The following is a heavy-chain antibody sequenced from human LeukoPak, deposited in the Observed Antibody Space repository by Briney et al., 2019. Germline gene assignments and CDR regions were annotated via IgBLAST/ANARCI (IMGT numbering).Heavy chain of an antibody. V-gene: IGHV4-39*07. Sequence: PSETLSLTCTVSGGSISSSSYYWGWIRQPPGKGLEWIGSIYYSGSTYYNPSLKSRVTISVDTSKNQFSLKLSSVTAADTAVYYCARVVVATVRGREIDYWGQGTLVTVSS. CDR2: IYYSGST. CDR1: GGSISSSSYY. D-gene: IGHD2-15*01. J-gene: IGHJ4*02. CDR3: ARVVVATVRGREIDY.